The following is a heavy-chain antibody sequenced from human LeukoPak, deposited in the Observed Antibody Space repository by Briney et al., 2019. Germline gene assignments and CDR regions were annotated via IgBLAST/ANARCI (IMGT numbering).Heavy chain of an antibody. CDR1: GFIFDHYG. CDR2: ISGSSSTI. CDR3: ARDFGCSSTTCRNWFDP. Sequence: PGGSLRLSCAASGFIFDHYGMYWVRQAPGKGLEWVSYISGSSSTIYYADSVQGRFTISRDNAKNSLYLQMNSLRAEDTAVYYCARDFGCSSTTCRNWFDPWGQGTLVTVSS. V-gene: IGHV3-48*01. J-gene: IGHJ5*02. D-gene: IGHD2-2*01.